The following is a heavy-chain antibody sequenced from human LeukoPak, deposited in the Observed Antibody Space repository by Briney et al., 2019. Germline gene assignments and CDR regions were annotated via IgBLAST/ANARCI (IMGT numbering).Heavy chain of an antibody. D-gene: IGHD5-18*01. J-gene: IGHJ6*03. Sequence: GGSLRLSCAASGFTFSSYGMHWVRQAPGKGLEWVAVIWYDGSNKYYADSVKGRFTISRDNSKNTLYLQMNSLRAEDTAVYYCARDKEGYSYGYYYYYYMDVWGKGTTVTVSS. V-gene: IGHV3-33*01. CDR3: ARDKEGYSYGYYYYYYMDV. CDR1: GFTFSSYG. CDR2: IWYDGSNK.